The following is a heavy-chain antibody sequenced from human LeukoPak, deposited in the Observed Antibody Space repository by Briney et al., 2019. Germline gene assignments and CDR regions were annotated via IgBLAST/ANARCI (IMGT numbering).Heavy chain of an antibody. CDR1: GYTLTELS. Sequence: GASVKVSCKVSGYTLTELSMHWVRQAPGKGLEWMGGFDPEDGETIYAQKFQGRVTMTEDTSTDTAYMGLSSLRSEDTAVYYCATAYGGNSDYFDYWGQGTLVTVSS. D-gene: IGHD4-23*01. V-gene: IGHV1-24*01. CDR2: FDPEDGET. CDR3: ATAYGGNSDYFDY. J-gene: IGHJ4*02.